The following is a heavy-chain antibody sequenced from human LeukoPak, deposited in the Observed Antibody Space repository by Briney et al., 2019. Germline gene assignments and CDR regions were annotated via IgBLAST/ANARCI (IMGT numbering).Heavy chain of an antibody. CDR3: ATPIVVVPAAMPNYYMDV. Sequence: SVKVSCKASGGTFSSYAISWVRQAPGQGLEWMGGIIPISGTANYAQKFQGRVTITADESTSTAYMELSSLRSEDTAVYYCATPIVVVPAAMPNYYMDVWGKGTTVTVSS. V-gene: IGHV1-69*13. J-gene: IGHJ6*03. CDR2: IIPISGTA. D-gene: IGHD2-2*01. CDR1: GGTFSSYA.